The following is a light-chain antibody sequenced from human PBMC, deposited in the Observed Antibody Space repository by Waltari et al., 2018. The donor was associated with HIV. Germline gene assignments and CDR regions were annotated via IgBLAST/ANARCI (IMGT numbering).Light chain of an antibody. Sequence: QSALTQPRSVSGSPGQSVTISCTGTSSDVGDYNYVSWYQQHPGKAPKLMIFDVNKRPPGVPVRFSGSKSGNTASLTISGLQAEDEADYYCCSYADKYTWVFGGGTKLTVL. CDR3: CSYADKYTWV. CDR1: SSDVGDYNY. J-gene: IGLJ3*02. CDR2: DVN. V-gene: IGLV2-11*01.